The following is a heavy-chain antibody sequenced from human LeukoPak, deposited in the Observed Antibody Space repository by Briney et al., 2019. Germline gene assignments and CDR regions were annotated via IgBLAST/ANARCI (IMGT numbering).Heavy chain of an antibody. CDR2: INPSGGST. D-gene: IGHD3-10*01. Sequence: GASVKVSCKASGYTFTSYYMHWVRQAPGQGLEWMGIINPSGGSTSYAQKFQGRVTMTRDTSTSTVYMELSSLRSEDTAVYYCARDHPRKLLWFGETPGADAFDIWGQGTMVTVSS. J-gene: IGHJ3*02. CDR1: GYTFTSYY. V-gene: IGHV1-46*01. CDR3: ARDHPRKLLWFGETPGADAFDI.